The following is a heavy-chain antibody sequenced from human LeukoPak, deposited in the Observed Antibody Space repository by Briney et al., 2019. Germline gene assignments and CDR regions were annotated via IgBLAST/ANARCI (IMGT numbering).Heavy chain of an antibody. CDR2: ISAYNGNT. J-gene: IGHJ6*02. CDR1: GYTFTSYG. V-gene: IGHV1-18*01. CDR3: ARGGWGQGGKKYGMDV. D-gene: IGHD1-26*01. Sequence: GASVKVSRKASGYTFTSYGISWVRQAPGQGLEWMGWISAYNGNTNHAQKLQGRVTMTTDTSTSTAYMELRSLRSDDTAVYYCARGGWGQGGKKYGMDVWGQGTTVTVSS.